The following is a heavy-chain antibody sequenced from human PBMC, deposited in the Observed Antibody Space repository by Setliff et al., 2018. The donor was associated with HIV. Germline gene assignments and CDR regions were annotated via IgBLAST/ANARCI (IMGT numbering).Heavy chain of an antibody. D-gene: IGHD3-10*02. CDR1: GYTLTDLS. CDR3: ARDMFEIWERSLAKGDEFDP. J-gene: IGHJ5*02. Sequence: ASVKVSCKVSGYTLTDLSIHWVRQAPGQGLEWMGWLSAYNGNTNYAQKLQGRVTMTTDTSTSTAYMELSSLTSDDTAIYYCARDMFEIWERSLAKGDEFDPWGQGSLVTVSS. V-gene: IGHV1-18*01. CDR2: LSAYNGNT.